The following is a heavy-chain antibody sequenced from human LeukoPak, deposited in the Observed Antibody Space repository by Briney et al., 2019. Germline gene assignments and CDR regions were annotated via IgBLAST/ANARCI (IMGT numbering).Heavy chain of an antibody. V-gene: IGHV1-3*01. CDR1: GGTFSSYA. CDR2: INAGNGNT. CDR3: ARIQAIAAAGFGY. D-gene: IGHD6-13*01. Sequence: ASVKVSCKASGGTFSSYAISWVRQAPGQRLEWMGWINAGNGNTKYSQKFQGRVTITRDTSASTAYMELSSLRSEDTAVYYCARIQAIAAAGFGYWGQGTLVTVSS. J-gene: IGHJ4*02.